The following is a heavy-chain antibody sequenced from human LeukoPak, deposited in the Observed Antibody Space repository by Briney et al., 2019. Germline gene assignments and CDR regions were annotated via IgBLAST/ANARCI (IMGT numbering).Heavy chain of an antibody. D-gene: IGHD2-2*01. CDR2: ISESSSYI. V-gene: IGHV3-21*01. CDR3: ARRGPVGCSGTSCFAGPVDS. Sequence: GGSLRLSCAASEFTFSSYSMNWVRQAPGEGLEWVSSISESSSYIYYADSVKGRFTISRDNAKNSLYLEMNSLRAEDTAVYYCARRGPVGCSGTSCFAGPVDSWGQGTLVTVSS. J-gene: IGHJ5*02. CDR1: EFTFSSYS.